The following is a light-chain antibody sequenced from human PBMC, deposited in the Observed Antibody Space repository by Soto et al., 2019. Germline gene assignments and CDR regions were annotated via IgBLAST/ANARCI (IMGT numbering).Light chain of an antibody. CDR2: EVS. Sequence: QSALTQPASVSGSPGQSITISCTATSSDVGSSNLVSWYQQLPGKAPKLMIYEVSNRPSGVSNRFSGSKSGNTASLTISGLQAEDEADYYCSSYTSSTAYVFGTGTKLTVL. CDR3: SSYTSSTAYV. CDR1: SSDVGSSNL. J-gene: IGLJ1*01. V-gene: IGLV2-14*02.